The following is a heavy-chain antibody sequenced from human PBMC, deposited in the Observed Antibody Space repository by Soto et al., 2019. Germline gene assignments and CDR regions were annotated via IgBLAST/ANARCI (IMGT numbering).Heavy chain of an antibody. J-gene: IGHJ4*02. CDR3: ARDDEGGSYCDLGY. Sequence: PGGSLRLSCAASGFTFSNYIMHWVRQAPGKGLEWVAIILHDGNNKYYVDSVKGRFTISRDNSKNTLYLQMNSLRTEDTAIYYCARDDEGGSYCDLGYWGQGTLVTVSS. CDR2: ILHDGNNK. CDR1: GFTFSNYI. D-gene: IGHD3-10*01. V-gene: IGHV3-30-3*01.